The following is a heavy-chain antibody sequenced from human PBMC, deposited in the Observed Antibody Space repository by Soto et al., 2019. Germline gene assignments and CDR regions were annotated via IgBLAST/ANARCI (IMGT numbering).Heavy chain of an antibody. Sequence: PGGALRLSXAASGFTFSSYAMHWVRQAPGKGLEWVAVISYDGSNKYYADSVKGRFTISRDNSKNTLYLQMNSLRAEDTAVYYCARDQDEYQLLFDYWGQGTLVTVSS. J-gene: IGHJ4*02. D-gene: IGHD2-2*01. CDR3: ARDQDEYQLLFDY. CDR2: ISYDGSNK. V-gene: IGHV3-30-3*01. CDR1: GFTFSSYA.